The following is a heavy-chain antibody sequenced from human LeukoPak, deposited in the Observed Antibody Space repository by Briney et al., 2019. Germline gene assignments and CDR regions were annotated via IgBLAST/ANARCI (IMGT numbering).Heavy chain of an antibody. CDR2: IYTSGST. CDR3: ARDRIFGNIIGL. Sequence: SETLSLTCTVSGGSISSGSYYWSWIRQPAGKGLEWIGRIYTSGSTNYNPSLKSRVTISVDTSKNQFSLELSSVTAADTAVYYCARDRIFGNIIGLWGQGTLVTVSS. J-gene: IGHJ4*02. D-gene: IGHD3-3*02. V-gene: IGHV4-61*02. CDR1: GGSISSGSYY.